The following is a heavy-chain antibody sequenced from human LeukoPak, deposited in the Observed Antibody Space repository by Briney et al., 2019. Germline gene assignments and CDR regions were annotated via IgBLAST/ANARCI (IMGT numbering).Heavy chain of an antibody. CDR3: ARGRYYGSGKGYFDY. CDR2: INHSGST. V-gene: IGHV4-34*01. J-gene: IGHJ4*02. CDR1: GGSFSGYY. Sequence: PSETLSLTCAVYGGSFSGYYWSWIRQPPGKGLEWIGEINHSGSTNYNPSLKSRVTISVDTSKNQFSLKLSSVTAADTAVYYCARGRYYGSGKGYFDYWGQGTLVTVSS. D-gene: IGHD3-10*01.